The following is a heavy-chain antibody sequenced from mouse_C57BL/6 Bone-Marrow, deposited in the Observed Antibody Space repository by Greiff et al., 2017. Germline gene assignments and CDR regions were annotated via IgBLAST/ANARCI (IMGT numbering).Heavy chain of an antibody. CDR2: IDPENGDT. V-gene: IGHV14-4*01. J-gene: IGHJ2*01. CDR1: GFNIKDDY. Sequence: EVQLQQSGAELVRPGASVKLSCTASGFNIKDDYMHWVKQRPEPGLEWIGWIDPENGDTEYASKFQGKATITADTTSNTAYLQLSSLTSEDTAVYYCTLGPNFDYWGQGTTLTVSS. CDR3: TLGPNFDY. D-gene: IGHD4-1*01.